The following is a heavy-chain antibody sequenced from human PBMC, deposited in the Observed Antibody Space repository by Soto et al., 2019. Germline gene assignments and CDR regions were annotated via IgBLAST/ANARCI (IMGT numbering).Heavy chain of an antibody. CDR3: SRSDYDFWSGYQARMHYFDY. J-gene: IGHJ4*02. Sequence: SETLSLTCTVSGGSISSYYWSWIRQPPGKGLEWIGYIYYSGSTNYNPSLKSRVTISVDTSKNQFSLKLSSVTAADTAVYYCSRSDYDFWSGYQARMHYFDYWGQGTLVTVSS. D-gene: IGHD3-3*01. CDR1: GGSISSYY. CDR2: IYYSGST. V-gene: IGHV4-59*01.